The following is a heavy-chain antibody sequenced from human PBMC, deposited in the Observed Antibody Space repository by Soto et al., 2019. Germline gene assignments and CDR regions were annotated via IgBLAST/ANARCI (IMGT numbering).Heavy chain of an antibody. CDR1: GFIISTYG. CDR2: ISYDGSQR. V-gene: IGHV3-30*18. J-gene: IGHJ6*02. Sequence: GGSLRLSCAASGFIISTYGVHWVRQAPGKGLEWVAVISYDGSQRHYADSVKGRFTISRDNSKNTLYLQVNSLRAEDTAVYYCAKDRVTLVRGVISGYGMDVWGQGTTVTVSS. D-gene: IGHD3-10*01. CDR3: AKDRVTLVRGVISGYGMDV.